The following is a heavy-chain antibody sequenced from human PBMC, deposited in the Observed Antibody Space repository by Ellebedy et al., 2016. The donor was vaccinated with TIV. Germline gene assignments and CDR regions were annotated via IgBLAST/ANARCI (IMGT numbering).Heavy chain of an antibody. CDR2: LYGSGRGI. J-gene: IGHJ3*01. Sequence: GESLKISCAASGFTFSRYAIGWVRQAPGKGLEGVSGLYGSGRGIFYSDSAKGRFTISRDNSKNTLYLQLNSLRAEDTGMYYCVKDQIAGDGLWVFDLWGQGTMVTVSS. CDR1: GFTFSRYA. V-gene: IGHV3-23*01. CDR3: VKDQIAGDGLWVFDL. D-gene: IGHD2-8*01.